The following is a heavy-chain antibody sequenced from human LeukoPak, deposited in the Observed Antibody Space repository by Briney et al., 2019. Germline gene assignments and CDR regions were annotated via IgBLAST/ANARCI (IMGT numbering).Heavy chain of an antibody. V-gene: IGHV3-72*01. J-gene: IGHJ6*02. CDR2: SRNKANSYTT. D-gene: IGHD5-12*01. CDR1: GFTFSDHN. CDR3: ARTLSCYVYGLDF. Sequence: GGSLRLSCAASGFTFSDHNMDWVRQAPGKGLEWVGRSRNKANSYTTEYAASVKGRFTFSRDDSKNSLYLQMNSLKVEDTAVYYCARTLSCYVYGLDFWGQGTTVTVSS.